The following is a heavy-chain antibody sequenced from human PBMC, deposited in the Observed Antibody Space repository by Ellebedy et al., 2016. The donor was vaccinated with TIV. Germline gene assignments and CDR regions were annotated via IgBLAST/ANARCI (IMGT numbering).Heavy chain of an antibody. J-gene: IGHJ6*02. CDR1: GGSFSDYY. Sequence: LSLXXAVYGGSFSDYYMSWIRQAPGKGLEWVSYISSSGSTIYYADSVKGRFTISRDNAKNSLYLQMNSLRAEDTAVYYCASSGNCSGGSCYLLGYYYYGMDVWGQGTTVTVSS. D-gene: IGHD2-15*01. V-gene: IGHV3-11*01. CDR2: ISSSGSTI. CDR3: ASSGNCSGGSCYLLGYYYYGMDV.